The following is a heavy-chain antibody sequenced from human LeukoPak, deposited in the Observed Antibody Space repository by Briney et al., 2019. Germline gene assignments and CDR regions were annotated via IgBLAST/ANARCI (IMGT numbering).Heavy chain of an antibody. CDR1: GGSISGYY. V-gene: IGHV4-34*01. J-gene: IGHJ4*02. D-gene: IGHD3-16*01. CDR2: INHSGST. CDR3: ARGTHYDYVWGSPSPNRGLDY. Sequence: SETLSLTCTVSGGSISGYYWSWIRQPPGKGLEWIGEINHSGSTNYNPSLKSRVTISVDTSKNQFSLKLSSVTAADTAVYYCARGTHYDYVWGSPSPNRGLDYWGQGTLVTVSS.